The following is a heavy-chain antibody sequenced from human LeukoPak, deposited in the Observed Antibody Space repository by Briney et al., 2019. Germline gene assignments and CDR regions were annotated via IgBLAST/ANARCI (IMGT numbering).Heavy chain of an antibody. V-gene: IGHV1-2*02. CDR1: GYTFTGYY. D-gene: IGHD4-17*01. Sequence: ASVKVSCKASGYTFTGYYMHWVRQAPGQGLEWMGWINPNSGGTNYAQKFQGRVTMTRDTSISTAYMELSRLRSDDTAVYYCARAYDYGDYLDHWGQGTLVTVSS. J-gene: IGHJ4*02. CDR2: INPNSGGT. CDR3: ARAYDYGDYLDH.